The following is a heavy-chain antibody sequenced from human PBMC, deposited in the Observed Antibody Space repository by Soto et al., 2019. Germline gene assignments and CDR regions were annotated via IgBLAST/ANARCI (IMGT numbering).Heavy chain of an antibody. J-gene: IGHJ6*02. Sequence: GASVKVSCKASGGTFSSYAISWVRQAPGQGLEWMGGIIPIFGTANYAQKFQGRVTITADESTSTAYMELSSLRSEDTAVYYCARDREHSTVVKYYYYGMDVWGQGTTVTVSS. V-gene: IGHV1-69*13. CDR3: ARDREHSTVVKYYYYGMDV. CDR2: IIPIFGTA. CDR1: GGTFSSYA. D-gene: IGHD4-17*01.